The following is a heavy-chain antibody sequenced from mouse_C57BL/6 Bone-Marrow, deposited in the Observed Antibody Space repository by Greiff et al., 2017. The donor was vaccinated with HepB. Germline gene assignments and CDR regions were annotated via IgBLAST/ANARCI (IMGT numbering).Heavy chain of an antibody. D-gene: IGHD1-1*01. Sequence: EVQGVDSGGGLVKPGGSLKLSCAASGFTFSDYGLHWVRQAPEKGLEWVAYISSGSSTIYYADTVKGRFTISRDNAKNTLFLQMTSLRSEDTAMYYCARSMAVVARGYAMDYWGQGTSVTVSS. J-gene: IGHJ4*01. V-gene: IGHV5-17*01. CDR1: GFTFSDYG. CDR2: ISSGSSTI. CDR3: ARSMAVVARGYAMDY.